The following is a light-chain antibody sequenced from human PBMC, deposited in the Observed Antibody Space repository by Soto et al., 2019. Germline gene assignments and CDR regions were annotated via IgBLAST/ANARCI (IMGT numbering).Light chain of an antibody. CDR1: SSDVGSYNL. CDR3: CSYAGSSTYV. CDR2: EGS. J-gene: IGLJ2*01. V-gene: IGLV2-23*01. Sequence: QSALTQPASVSGSPGQSITISCTGTSSDVGSYNLVSWYQHHPGKAPKLMIYEGSKRPSGVSNRFSGSKSGNTASLTISGLQAEDEADYSCCSYAGSSTYVFGGGTKVTVL.